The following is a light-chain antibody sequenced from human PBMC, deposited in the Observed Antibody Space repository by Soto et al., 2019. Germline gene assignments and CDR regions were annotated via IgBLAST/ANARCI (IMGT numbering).Light chain of an antibody. J-gene: IGKJ5*01. V-gene: IGKV3-11*01. Sequence: EIVLTQSPATLSLSPGERATLSCRASQSVSSYLAWYQQKPGQAPRLLIYDASNRATGIPARFSGRGSGTDFTLTISRLEPEDFAVYYCQQRSNWPITFGQGTRLEIK. CDR2: DAS. CDR1: QSVSSY. CDR3: QQRSNWPIT.